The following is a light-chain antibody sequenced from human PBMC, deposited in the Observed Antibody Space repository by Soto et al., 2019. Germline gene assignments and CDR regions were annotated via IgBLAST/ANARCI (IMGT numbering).Light chain of an antibody. CDR2: EVS. J-gene: IGLJ2*01. Sequence: QSALNQPPSASGSPGQSVTISCTGTSSDVGGYNYVSWYQQHPGKAPKLMIYEVSKLPSGVPDRFSGSKSGNTASLTVSGLQAGDEADYYCSSYAGSNKFMVFGGGTKVTVL. CDR3: SSYAGSNKFMV. V-gene: IGLV2-8*01. CDR1: SSDVGGYNY.